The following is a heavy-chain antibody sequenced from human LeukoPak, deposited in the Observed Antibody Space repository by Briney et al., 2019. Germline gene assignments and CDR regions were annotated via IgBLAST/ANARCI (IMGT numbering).Heavy chain of an antibody. Sequence: GGSLRLSCAASGFTFSSYSMNWVRQAPGKGLEWVSSISSSSSYIYYADSVKGRFTISRDNAKNSLYPQMNSLRAEDTAVYYCARDSNWNYVGVYNWFDPWGQGTLVTVSS. CDR1: GFTFSSYS. J-gene: IGHJ5*02. D-gene: IGHD1-7*01. CDR3: ARDSNWNYVGVYNWFDP. V-gene: IGHV3-21*01. CDR2: ISSSSSYI.